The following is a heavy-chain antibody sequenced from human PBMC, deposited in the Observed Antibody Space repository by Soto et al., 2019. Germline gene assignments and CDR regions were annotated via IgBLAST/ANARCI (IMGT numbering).Heavy chain of an antibody. D-gene: IGHD3-10*01. V-gene: IGHV3-33*01. CDR2: IWYDGSNK. CDR3: ARDEDYYGSRTYYNYGMDV. Sequence: QVQLVESGGGVVQPGRSLRLSCVASGFTFSDDGMHWVRQAPGKGLEWVAVIWYDGSNKYYGDSVKGRFTISRDNSKNTLYLQMNSLRAEDTAVYYCARDEDYYGSRTYYNYGMDVWGQGTTVTVSS. CDR1: GFTFSDDG. J-gene: IGHJ6*02.